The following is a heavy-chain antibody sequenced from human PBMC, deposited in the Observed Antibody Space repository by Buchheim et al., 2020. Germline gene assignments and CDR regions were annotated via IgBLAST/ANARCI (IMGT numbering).Heavy chain of an antibody. CDR3: TRSANFFRGMDV. J-gene: IGHJ6*02. Sequence: EERLVESGGGLGQPGGSLRLSCAASGFTFSSDWMHWVRQAPGKGPVWVSRINPDGSDTTYADSVKGRFTISRDNGRNTLYLQMNSLRGEDTAIYYCTRSANFFRGMDVWGQGTT. CDR1: GFTFSSDW. V-gene: IGHV3-74*01. D-gene: IGHD2-15*01. CDR2: INPDGSDT.